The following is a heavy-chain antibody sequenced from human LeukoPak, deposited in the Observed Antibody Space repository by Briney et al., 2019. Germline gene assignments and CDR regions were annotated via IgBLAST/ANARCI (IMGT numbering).Heavy chain of an antibody. CDR2: VNPYNDKT. CDR1: GYTSNTFD. D-gene: IGHD3-10*01. V-gene: IGHV1-8*03. CDR3: ARGRRLRGVASRPIYYYYYMDV. J-gene: IGHJ6*03. Sequence: ASVKVSCKASGYTSNTFDINWVRQATGQGPEWMGWVNPYNDKTVYAPKFQGRVSISSNNSINTAYMELSGLKSDDTAVYYCARGRRLRGVASRPIYYYYYMDVWGGGTTVTVSS.